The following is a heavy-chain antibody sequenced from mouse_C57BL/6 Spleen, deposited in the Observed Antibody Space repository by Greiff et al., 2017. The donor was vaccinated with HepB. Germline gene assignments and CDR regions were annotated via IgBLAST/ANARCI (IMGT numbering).Heavy chain of an antibody. V-gene: IGHV1-82*01. CDR2: IYPGDGDT. J-gene: IGHJ1*03. CDR1: GYAFSSSW. CDR3: ASSNWDWYFDV. D-gene: IGHD4-1*01. Sequence: QVQLQQSGPELVKPGASVKISCKASGYAFSSSWMNWVKQRPGKGLEWIGRIYPGDGDTNYNGKFKGKATLTADKSSSTAYMQLSSLTSEDSAVYFCASSNWDWYFDVWGTRTTVTVSS.